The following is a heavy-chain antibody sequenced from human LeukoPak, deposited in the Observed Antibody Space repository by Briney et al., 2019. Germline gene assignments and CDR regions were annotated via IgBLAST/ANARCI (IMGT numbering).Heavy chain of an antibody. Sequence: SQTLSLTCTVSGGSISSGSYYWSWIRQPAGKGLEWIGRIYTSGSTNYNPSPKSRVTISVDTSKNQFSLKLSSVTAADTAVYYCARVLGVTMIDYWGQGTLVTVSS. V-gene: IGHV4-61*02. CDR2: IYTSGST. J-gene: IGHJ4*02. D-gene: IGHD2-21*02. CDR1: GGSISSGSYY. CDR3: ARVLGVTMIDY.